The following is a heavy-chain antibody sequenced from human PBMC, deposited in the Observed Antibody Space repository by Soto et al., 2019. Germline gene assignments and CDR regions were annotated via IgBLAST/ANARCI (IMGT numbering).Heavy chain of an antibody. D-gene: IGHD6-19*01. CDR2: INHSGST. J-gene: IGHJ4*02. CDR1: GGSFSGYY. V-gene: IGHV4-34*01. Sequence: SETLSLTCAVYGGSFSGYYWSWIRQPPGKGPEWIGEINHSGSTNYNPSLKSRVTMSVDTSKNQFSLKLSSVTAADTAVYYCARDPGLDRYYFDYWGQGTLVTVSS. CDR3: ARDPGLDRYYFDY.